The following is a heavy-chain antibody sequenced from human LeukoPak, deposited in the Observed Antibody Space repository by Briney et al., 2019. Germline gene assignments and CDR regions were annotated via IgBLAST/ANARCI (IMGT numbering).Heavy chain of an antibody. J-gene: IGHJ6*03. CDR2: IKSKTDGGTT. CDR1: GFTFSNAW. D-gene: IGHD2-2*01. Sequence: GGSLRLSCAASGFTFSNAWMGWVRQAPGKGLEWVGRIKSKTDGGTTGYAAPVKGRFAISRDDSKNTLYLQMNSLKTEDTAVYYCTTHLVPAATYYYYYYYMDVWGKGTTVTISS. CDR3: TTHLVPAATYYYYYYYMDV. V-gene: IGHV3-15*01.